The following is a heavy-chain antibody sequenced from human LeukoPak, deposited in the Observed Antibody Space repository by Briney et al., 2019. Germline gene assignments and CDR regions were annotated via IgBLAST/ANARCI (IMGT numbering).Heavy chain of an antibody. CDR3: ARDENGFDY. CDR1: GGSISSGGYS. Sequence: SETLSLTCAVSGGSISSGGYSWSWIRQPPGKGLEWIGYIYHSGSTYYNPSLKSRVTISVDTSKNQFSLKLNSVTAADTAVYYCARDENGFDYWGQGTLVTVSS. V-gene: IGHV4-30-2*01. D-gene: IGHD2-8*01. CDR2: IYHSGST. J-gene: IGHJ4*02.